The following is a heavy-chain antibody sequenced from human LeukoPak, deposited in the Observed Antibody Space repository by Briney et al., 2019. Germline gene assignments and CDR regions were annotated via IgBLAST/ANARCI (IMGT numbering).Heavy chain of an antibody. Sequence: ASVTVSCKASGYTFTSYGISWVRQAPGQGLEWMGWISAYNGNTNYAQKLQGRVTMTTDTSTSTAYMELRSLRSDDTAVYYCARDFILYGDYTNWFDHWGQGTLVTVSS. CDR3: ARDFILYGDYTNWFDH. CDR1: GYTFTSYG. CDR2: ISAYNGNT. D-gene: IGHD4-17*01. V-gene: IGHV1-18*01. J-gene: IGHJ5*02.